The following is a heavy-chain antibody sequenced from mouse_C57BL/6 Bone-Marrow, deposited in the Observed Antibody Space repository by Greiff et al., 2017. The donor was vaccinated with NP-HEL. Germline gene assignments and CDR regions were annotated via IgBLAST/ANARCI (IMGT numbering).Heavy chain of an antibody. V-gene: IGHV1-81*01. CDR1: GYTFTSYG. CDR2: IYPRSGNT. J-gene: IGHJ1*03. Sequence: QVQLQQSGAELARPGASVKLSCKASGYTFTSYGISWVKQRPGQGLECIGEIYPRSGNTYYNEKFKGKATLTADKSSSTAYMELCSLTSEDSAVYFCASCLSWYFDVWGTGTTVTVSS. CDR3: ASCLSWYFDV.